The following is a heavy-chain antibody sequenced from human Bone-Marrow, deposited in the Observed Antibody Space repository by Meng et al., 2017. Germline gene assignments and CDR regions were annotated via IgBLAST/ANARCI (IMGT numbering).Heavy chain of an antibody. Sequence: GESLKISCTASGFTFSRYWMNWVRQAPGKGLEWVSSISSSSSYIYYADSVKGRFTISRDNAKNSLYLQKNSLRAEDTAVYYCARDPGGGLLQSQDYWGQGTLVTVSS. V-gene: IGHV3-21*01. CDR3: ARDPGGGLLQSQDY. CDR2: ISSSSSYI. J-gene: IGHJ4*01. D-gene: IGHD3-10*01. CDR1: GFTFSRYW.